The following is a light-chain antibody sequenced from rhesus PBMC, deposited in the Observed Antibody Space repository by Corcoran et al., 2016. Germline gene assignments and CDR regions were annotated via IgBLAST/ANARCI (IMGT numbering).Light chain of an antibody. CDR3: CAYVATNNII. V-gene: IGLV2-23*01. J-gene: IGLJ1*01. CDR2: DVI. Sequence: QAALTQPPSVSGSPGQSVTISCTGSNNDIGGYDYVSWYQQHPDKAPKLLIHDVIQRPPGVSGRFSGSKSASTASLTISALQPDDEATYYGCAYVATNNIIFGFGTRLIVV. CDR1: NNDIGGYDY.